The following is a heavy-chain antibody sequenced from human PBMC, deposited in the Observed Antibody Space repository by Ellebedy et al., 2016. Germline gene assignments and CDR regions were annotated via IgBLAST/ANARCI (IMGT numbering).Heavy chain of an antibody. V-gene: IGHV3-23*01. Sequence: GESLKISCVVSGLNFDTFFMSWVRQAPGKGLEWVSTINADSDDTRLTDSVKGRFTVSRDNPRKTVYLRMNNLRAEDTARYYCRQGHYADYWGQGTLVTVSS. CDR1: GLNFDTFF. CDR3: RQGHYADY. J-gene: IGHJ4*02. CDR2: INADSDDT.